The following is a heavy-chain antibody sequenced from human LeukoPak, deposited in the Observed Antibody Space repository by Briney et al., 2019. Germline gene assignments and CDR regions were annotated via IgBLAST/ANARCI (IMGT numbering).Heavy chain of an antibody. CDR1: GGSINNYY. V-gene: IGHV4-59*01. J-gene: IGHJ4*02. D-gene: IGHD5-18*01. CDR2: IYYSGNT. CDR3: ARIVPYNYGYVDY. Sequence: PSETLSLTCTVSGGSINNYYWSWVRQPPGQGLEWIGYIYYSGNTNHNPSLKSRVSISVDMSKNQFSLKLRSVTAADTAVYYCARIVPYNYGYVDYWGQGTLVTVSS.